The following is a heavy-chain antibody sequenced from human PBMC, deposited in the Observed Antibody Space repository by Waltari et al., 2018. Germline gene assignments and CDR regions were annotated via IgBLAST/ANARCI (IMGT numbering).Heavy chain of an antibody. CDR1: GRSVADNTPY. D-gene: IGHD6-19*01. Sequence: QVQLQESGPGLVKPSQSLSLTCTVSGRSVADNTPYLKWVRQPPGKGLEWIGYSCYRYDTHYSPSLKTRATISIDASKNQFSRMLNSVTAADTAIYFCAREVKEVADSDAFDIWGQGTAVTVS. CDR3: AREVKEVADSDAFDI. V-gene: IGHV4-30-4*01. CDR2: SCYRYDT. J-gene: IGHJ3*02.